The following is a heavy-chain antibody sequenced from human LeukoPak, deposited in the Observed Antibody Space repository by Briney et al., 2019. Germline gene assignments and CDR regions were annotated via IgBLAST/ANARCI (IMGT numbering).Heavy chain of an antibody. CDR3: ARGPVAAAGNGYFDY. Sequence: PSETLSLTCAVYGGSFSTYYWTWIRQPPGRGLEWIGEIDQSGSSNYNPSLMSRVTISADTSKNQFSLKLSFVTAADTAVYYCARGPVAAAGNGYFDYWGQGTLVTVSS. V-gene: IGHV4-34*01. CDR1: GGSFSTYY. CDR2: IDQSGSS. J-gene: IGHJ4*02. D-gene: IGHD6-13*01.